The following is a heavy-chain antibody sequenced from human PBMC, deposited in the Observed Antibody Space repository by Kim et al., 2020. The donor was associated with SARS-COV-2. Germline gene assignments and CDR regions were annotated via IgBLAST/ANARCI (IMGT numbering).Heavy chain of an antibody. D-gene: IGHD3-22*01. Sequence: SETLSLTCTVSGGSISSGGYYWSWIRQHPGKGLEWIGYIYYSGSTYYNPSLKSRVTISVDTSKNQFSLKLSSVTAADTAVYYCARGDYYDSSTLNWFDPWGQGTLVTVSS. J-gene: IGHJ5*02. CDR3: ARGDYYDSSTLNWFDP. CDR2: IYYSGST. V-gene: IGHV4-31*03. CDR1: GGSISSGGYY.